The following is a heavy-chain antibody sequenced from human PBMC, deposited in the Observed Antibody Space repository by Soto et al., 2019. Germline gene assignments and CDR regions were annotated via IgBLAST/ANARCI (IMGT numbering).Heavy chain of an antibody. CDR2: INPTSGGT. Sequence: ASVKVSCKTSGYTFAAYYIHWIRQAPGQGLEWMGWINPTSGGTVYAQNFQDRVTMTRDTSISTAYMELRRLNSDDTAVYYCARDPDYGDYWGYFFDSWGQGTPVTVSS. CDR3: ARDPDYGDYWGYFFDS. CDR1: GYTFAAYY. V-gene: IGHV1-2*02. D-gene: IGHD4-17*01. J-gene: IGHJ4*02.